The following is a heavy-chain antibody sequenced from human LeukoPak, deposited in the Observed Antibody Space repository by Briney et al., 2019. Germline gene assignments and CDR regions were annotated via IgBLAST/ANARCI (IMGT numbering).Heavy chain of an antibody. D-gene: IGHD3-10*01. J-gene: IGHJ4*02. CDR2: IYYSGDT. Sequence: SQTLSLTCTVSGGSISSGGYYWTWIRQHPGKGLEWIGYIYYSGDTYFNPSHKSRVSISVDTSNNQFSLNLTSVTAADTAVYYCARARYFGSGSYFGDWGQGTLVSVSS. V-gene: IGHV4-31*03. CDR1: GGSISSGGYY. CDR3: ARARYFGSGSYFGD.